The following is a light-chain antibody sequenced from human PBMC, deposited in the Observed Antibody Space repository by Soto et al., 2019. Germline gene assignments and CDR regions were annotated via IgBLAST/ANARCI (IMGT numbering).Light chain of an antibody. CDR1: HDISNY. CDR2: DAS. Sequence: DIQMTQSPPSLSASVGDRVTITCQASHDISNYLNWYQQKPGKAPKLLIYDASNLETGVPSRFSGSGSGTDFTFTISSLEPEDIATYYCQQYDNVPPTFGPGTKVDIK. J-gene: IGKJ3*01. V-gene: IGKV1-33*01. CDR3: QQYDNVPPT.